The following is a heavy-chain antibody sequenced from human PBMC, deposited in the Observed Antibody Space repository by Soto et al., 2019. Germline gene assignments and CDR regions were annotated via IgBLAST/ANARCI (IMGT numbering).Heavy chain of an antibody. V-gene: IGHV3-74*01. J-gene: IGHJ4*02. CDR2: INSDGSST. D-gene: IGHD1-1*01. Sequence: PGGSLRLSCAASGFTFSSYWMHWVRQAPGKGLVWVSRINSDGSSTSYADSVKGRFTISRDNAKNLLYLQMNSLRVEDTAVYYCARDGIGGTTLRWYIDYWGQGTLVTVSS. CDR1: GFTFSSYW. CDR3: ARDGIGGTTLRWYIDY.